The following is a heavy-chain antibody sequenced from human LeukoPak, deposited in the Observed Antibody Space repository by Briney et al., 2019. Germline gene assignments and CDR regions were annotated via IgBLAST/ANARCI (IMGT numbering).Heavy chain of an antibody. CDR1: GGSVSSYY. CDR3: ASRSGSFSDALDI. D-gene: IGHD3-10*01. V-gene: IGHV4-59*08. Sequence: RTSETLSLTCTVSGGSVSSYYWAWTRQSPGKGLEWIGYIYDSESTKYNPSLKSRVTMSVDTSKNQFSLKLSSVTAADTAVYYCASRSGSFSDALDIWGQGTLVTVSS. J-gene: IGHJ3*02. CDR2: IYDSEST.